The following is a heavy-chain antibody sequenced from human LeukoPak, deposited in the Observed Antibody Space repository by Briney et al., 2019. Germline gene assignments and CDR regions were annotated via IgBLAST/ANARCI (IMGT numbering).Heavy chain of an antibody. J-gene: IGHJ5*02. D-gene: IGHD5-24*01. CDR1: GFTFSDYY. CDR3: ARSVMAPAP. CDR2: ISNSGDWI. Sequence: GGSLRLSCAASGFTFSDYYMSWIRQAPGKGLEWVSYISNSGDWIHYAGSVKGRFTISRDNAKNSLYLQMNSLRAEDTAVYYCARSVMAPAPWGQGTLVTVS. V-gene: IGHV3-11*04.